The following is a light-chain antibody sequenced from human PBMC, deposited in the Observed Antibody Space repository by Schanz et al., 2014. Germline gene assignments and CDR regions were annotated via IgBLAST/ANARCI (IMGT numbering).Light chain of an antibody. CDR2: DVN. V-gene: IGLV2-14*01. Sequence: QSALTQPASVSGSPGQSITISCTGTSSDVGGYNYVSWYQQHPGKAPKLMIYDVNNRPSGVSNRFSGSKSGNTASLTISGLQAEDEADYYCCSYAGTNTRRWVFGGGTKLTVL. CDR1: SSDVGGYNY. J-gene: IGLJ3*02. CDR3: CSYAGTNTRRWV.